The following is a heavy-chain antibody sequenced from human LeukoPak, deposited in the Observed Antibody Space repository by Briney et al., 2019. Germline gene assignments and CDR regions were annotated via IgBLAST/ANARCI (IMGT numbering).Heavy chain of an antibody. J-gene: IGHJ4*02. CDR3: TRIDDHDTSGYYDS. Sequence: GGSLRLSCAASGFTFRNYPIHWVRQAPGMGLEYVSAISSNGDSTYYANSVQGRFSISRDNSKNTAHLQLGSLRAEDMAVYYCTRIDDHDTSGYYDSWGQGTLVTVSS. CDR1: GFTFRNYP. V-gene: IGHV3-64*01. CDR2: ISSNGDST. D-gene: IGHD3-22*01.